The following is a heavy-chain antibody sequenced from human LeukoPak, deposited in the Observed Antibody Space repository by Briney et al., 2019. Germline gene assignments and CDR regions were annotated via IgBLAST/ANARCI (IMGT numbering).Heavy chain of an antibody. D-gene: IGHD4-11*01. V-gene: IGHV7-4-1*02. J-gene: IGHJ4*02. CDR3: PRDFGGGYSNLGDNYYMDV. CDR1: GYTFTSYA. CDR2: INTNTGNP. Sequence: ASVKVSCKASGYTFTSYAMNWVRQSPGQGLQWMGWINTNTGNPTYAQGFTGRFVFSLDTSVSTAYLQISSLKAEDTAVYYCPRDFGGGYSNLGDNYYMDVWGQGTLVTVSS.